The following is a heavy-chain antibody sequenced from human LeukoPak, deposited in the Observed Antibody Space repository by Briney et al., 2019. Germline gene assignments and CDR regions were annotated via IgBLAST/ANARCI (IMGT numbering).Heavy chain of an antibody. CDR3: ARGGRGYSYGELDY. CDR1: GYIFTGYY. J-gene: IGHJ4*02. D-gene: IGHD5-18*01. Sequence: ASVKVSCKASGYIFTGYYLHWVRQAPGQGLEWMGWINPNSGAANYAQKFQGRVTMTRDTSISTVYMELSRLISDDTAVYYCARGGRGYSYGELDYWGQGTLVTVSS. V-gene: IGHV1-2*02. CDR2: INPNSGAA.